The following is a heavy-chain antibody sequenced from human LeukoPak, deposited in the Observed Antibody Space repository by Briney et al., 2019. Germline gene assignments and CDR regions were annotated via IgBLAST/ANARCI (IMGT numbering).Heavy chain of an antibody. CDR1: GYSFTSNA. CDR3: AKNFRFRNRFGESLTTMDV. J-gene: IGHJ6*04. Sequence: SSVKVSCKASGYSFTSNAMTWVRQAPGQGLEWMGWINTNTGNPTYAQGFTGRCVFSLDTSVSTAYLQISSLKSEDTAVYSCAKNFRFRNRFGESLTTMDVWGKGTTVTVSS. D-gene: IGHD3-10*01. V-gene: IGHV7-4-1*02. CDR2: INTNTGNP.